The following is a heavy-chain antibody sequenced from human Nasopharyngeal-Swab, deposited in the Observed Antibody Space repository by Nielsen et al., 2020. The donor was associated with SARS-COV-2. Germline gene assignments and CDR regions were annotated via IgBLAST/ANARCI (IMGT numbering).Heavy chain of an antibody. V-gene: IGHV4-61*02. Sequence: SETLSLTCTVSGGSTSSGNAWNYWTWIRHTAGKGLEWIGRIYASGNTDYNPSPKSRVTMPLDTSKNQFSLTLTSVTAADTAIYYCARDFSHWGQGTLVTVSS. CDR2: IYASGNT. CDR3: ARDFSH. J-gene: IGHJ4*02. CDR1: GGSTSSGNAWNY.